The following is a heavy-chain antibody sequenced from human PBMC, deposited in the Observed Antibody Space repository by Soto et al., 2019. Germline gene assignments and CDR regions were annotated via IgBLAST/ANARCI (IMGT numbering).Heavy chain of an antibody. CDR3: ATSSYSSGWYAVY. CDR2: ISSSSSYT. J-gene: IGHJ4*02. V-gene: IGHV3-11*06. CDR1: GFTFSDYY. D-gene: IGHD6-19*01. Sequence: QVQLVESGGGLVKPGGSLRLSCAASGFTFSDYYMSWIRQAPGKGLEWVSYISSSSSYTNYADSVKGRFTISRDNAKNSLYLQMNSLRAEDTAVYYCATSSYSSGWYAVYWGQGTLVTVSS.